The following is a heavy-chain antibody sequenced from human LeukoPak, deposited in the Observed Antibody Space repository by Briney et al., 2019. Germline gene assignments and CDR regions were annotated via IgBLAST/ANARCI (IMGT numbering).Heavy chain of an antibody. Sequence: SETPSLTCAVYGGSFSGYYLSWIRQPPGKGLEWIGEINHSGSTNYNPSLKSRVTISVDTSKNQFSLKLSSVTAADTAVYYCAREVPAAPYYYYYYMDVWGKGTTATVSS. CDR1: GGSFSGYY. CDR3: AREVPAAPYYYYYYMDV. J-gene: IGHJ6*03. D-gene: IGHD2-2*01. CDR2: INHSGST. V-gene: IGHV4-34*01.